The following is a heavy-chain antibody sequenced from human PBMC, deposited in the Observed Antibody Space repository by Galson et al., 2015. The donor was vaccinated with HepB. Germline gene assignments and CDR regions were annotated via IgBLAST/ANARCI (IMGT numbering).Heavy chain of an antibody. CDR3: ARDRVGAAYDAFDM. Sequence: SLRLSCAVSGFTFSSYSMNWVRQAPGKGLEWISYISSGSGTIYYADSVKGRFTISRDNSRNSLYLQMNSLRVEDTAVYYCARDRVGAAYDAFDMWGQGTMVTVSS. V-gene: IGHV3-48*04. J-gene: IGHJ3*02. CDR1: GFTFSSYS. D-gene: IGHD1-26*01. CDR2: ISSGSGTI.